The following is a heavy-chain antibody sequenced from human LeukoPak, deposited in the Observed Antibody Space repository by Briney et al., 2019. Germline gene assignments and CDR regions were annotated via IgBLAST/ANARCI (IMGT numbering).Heavy chain of an antibody. Sequence: ASVKVSCKASGYTFTNSYIHWVRQAPGQVLEWMGLINPDGGNTNYAQNFQGRVTLTRDTSASTAYMELSSLRSEDMAVYYCARDNYYDSSGYSSFDYWGQGTLVTVSS. CDR3: ARDNYYDSSGYSSFDY. CDR1: GYTFTNSY. J-gene: IGHJ4*02. D-gene: IGHD3-22*01. V-gene: IGHV1-46*01. CDR2: INPDGGNT.